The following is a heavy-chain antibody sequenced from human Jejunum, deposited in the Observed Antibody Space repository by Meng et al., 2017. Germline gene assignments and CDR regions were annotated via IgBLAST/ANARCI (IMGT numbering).Heavy chain of an antibody. CDR1: GFNFRNYW. V-gene: IGHV3-7*01. CDR2: INQDGSEK. Sequence: GGSLRLSCAASGFNFRNYWMSWVRQAPGKGLEWVANINQDGSEKSYVDSVKGRFTISRDTENSLYLQMTSLRVEDTAVYYWARDGRRNYDTSGYTSYYFDDWGQGTLVTVSS. D-gene: IGHD3-22*01. J-gene: IGHJ4*02. CDR3: ARDGRRNYDTSGYTSYYFDD.